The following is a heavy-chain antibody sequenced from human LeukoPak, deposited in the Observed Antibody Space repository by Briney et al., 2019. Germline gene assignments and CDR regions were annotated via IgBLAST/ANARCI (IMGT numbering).Heavy chain of an antibody. CDR1: GGSISSGSYY. J-gene: IGHJ4*02. V-gene: IGHV4-61*02. Sequence: SETLSLTCTVSGGSISSGSYYWSWIRQPAGKGLAWIGRIYTSGNTNYNPSLKSRVTISVDTSKNQFSLKLSSVTAADTAVYYCARGRITMVRGAGGIDYWGQGTLVTVSS. D-gene: IGHD3-10*01. CDR2: IYTSGNT. CDR3: ARGRITMVRGAGGIDY.